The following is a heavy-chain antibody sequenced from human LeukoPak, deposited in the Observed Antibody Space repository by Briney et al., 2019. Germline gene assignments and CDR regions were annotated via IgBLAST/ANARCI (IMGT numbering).Heavy chain of an antibody. CDR3: ARDRGYYYDSSGYYRWGAVFDY. V-gene: IGHV1-2*02. D-gene: IGHD3-22*01. J-gene: IGHJ4*02. CDR2: INPNSGGT. CDR1: GYTFTGYY. Sequence: GASVKVSCKASGYTFTGYYMHWVRQAPGQGLEWMGWINPNSGGTNYAQKFQGRVTMTRDTSISTAYMELSRLRSDDTAVYYCARDRGYYYDSSGYYRWGAVFDYWGQGTLVTVSS.